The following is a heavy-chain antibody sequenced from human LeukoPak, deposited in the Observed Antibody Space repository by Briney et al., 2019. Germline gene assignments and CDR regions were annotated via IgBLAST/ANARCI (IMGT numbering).Heavy chain of an antibody. V-gene: IGHV3-7*01. J-gene: IGHJ4*02. CDR3: ARYCSGGSCYDY. Sequence: QPGGFLRLSCAASGFTFSSYWMSWVRQAPGKGLEWVANIKQDGSEKYYVDSVKGRFTISRDNAKNSLYLQMSSLRAEDTAVYYCARYCSGGSCYDYWGQGTLVTVSS. CDR2: IKQDGSEK. D-gene: IGHD2-15*01. CDR1: GFTFSSYW.